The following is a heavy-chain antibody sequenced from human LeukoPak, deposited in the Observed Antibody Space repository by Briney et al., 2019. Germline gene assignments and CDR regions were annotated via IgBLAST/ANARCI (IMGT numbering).Heavy chain of an antibody. V-gene: IGHV4-61*02. CDR3: ARTPEVPSHYYYYYMDV. J-gene: IGHJ6*03. CDR2: IYTSGST. Sequence: SETLSLTCTVSGASISSGSYYWSWIRQPAGKGLEWIGRIYTSGSTNYNPSLKSRVTISVDTSKNQVSLKLSSVTAADTAVYYCARTPEVPSHYYYYYMDVWGKGTTVTVSS. CDR1: GASISSGSYY.